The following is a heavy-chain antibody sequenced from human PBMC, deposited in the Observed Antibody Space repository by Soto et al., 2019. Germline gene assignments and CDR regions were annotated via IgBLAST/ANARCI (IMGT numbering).Heavy chain of an antibody. V-gene: IGHV3-23*01. CDR3: AKDARATYGMDV. CDR2: ISGNGGTT. Sequence: EVQLLESGGGLVQPGGSLRLSCAASGFTFSSYAMSWVRQAPGKGLEWVSTISGNGGTTYYADSVKGRFTISRDNSKNTLYLQMNSRRAEDTSVYYCAKDARATYGMDVGGQGTTVTVSS. J-gene: IGHJ6*02. CDR1: GFTFSSYA.